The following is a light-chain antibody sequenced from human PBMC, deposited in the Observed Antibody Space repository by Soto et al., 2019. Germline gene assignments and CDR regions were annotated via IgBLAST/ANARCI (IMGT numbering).Light chain of an antibody. Sequence: QAVVTQPPSVSGAPGQTVTISCTGSSSNSGAGYDVHWYQQLPGTAPKLLIFGNNNRPSGVPDRFSASKSGTSASLAITGLQAEDEADYYCQTYDSSLSGSWVFGGGTQLTVL. CDR2: GNN. CDR1: SSNSGAGYD. J-gene: IGLJ3*02. V-gene: IGLV1-40*01. CDR3: QTYDSSLSGSWV.